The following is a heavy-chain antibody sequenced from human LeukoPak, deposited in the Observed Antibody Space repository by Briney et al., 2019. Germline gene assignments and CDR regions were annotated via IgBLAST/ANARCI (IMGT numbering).Heavy chain of an antibody. D-gene: IGHD3-3*01. CDR2: INWNGGST. V-gene: IGHV3-20*01. Sequence: GGSLRLSCAASGFTFDDYGVSWVRQAPGKGLEWVSGINWNGGSTGYADSVKGRFTISRDNAKNSLYLQMNSLRAEDTALYHCARGRTHLFGRPGYFDYWGQGTLVTVSS. J-gene: IGHJ4*02. CDR3: ARGRTHLFGRPGYFDY. CDR1: GFTFDDYG.